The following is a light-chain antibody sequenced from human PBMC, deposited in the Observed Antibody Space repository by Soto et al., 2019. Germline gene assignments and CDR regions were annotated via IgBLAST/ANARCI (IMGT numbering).Light chain of an antibody. V-gene: IGKV1-5*01. Sequence: DIHMTQSPSTLSASVGDRVTITCRASQPIRTWLAWYQQKPGRAPKLLIYDASSLQSGVPSRFSGSGSGTEFTLTISRLQPPDFATYYCQQYIAYRTLGQGTKVDIK. CDR2: DAS. J-gene: IGKJ1*01. CDR3: QQYIAYRT. CDR1: QPIRTW.